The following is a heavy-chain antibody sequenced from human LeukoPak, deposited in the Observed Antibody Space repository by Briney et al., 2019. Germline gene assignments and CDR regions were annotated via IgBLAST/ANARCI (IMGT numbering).Heavy chain of an antibody. V-gene: IGHV4-34*01. CDR2: IYYSGRT. D-gene: IGHD3-9*01. CDR3: ASAYYDILGGHFDY. Sequence: PSETLSLTCAVYGGSFSGYYWGWIRQPPGKGLEWIGSIYYSGRTYYNSSLKSRVTISVDTSKNQFSLKVTSVTAADTAVYYCASAYYDILGGHFDYWGQGTLVTVSS. CDR1: GGSFSGYY. J-gene: IGHJ4*02.